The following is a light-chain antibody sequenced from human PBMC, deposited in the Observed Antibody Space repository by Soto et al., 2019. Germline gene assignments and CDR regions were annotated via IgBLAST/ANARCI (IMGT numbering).Light chain of an antibody. CDR2: KAS. J-gene: IGKJ1*01. CDR1: QSISSW. CDR3: QQYDTYLT. V-gene: IGKV1-5*03. Sequence: DIQITQSPSTLSASVGDRVIITCRASQSISSWLAWYQQKPGKAPKLLIYKASTLESGVPSRFSGSGSGTDFTLTISSLQPDDFATYFCQQYDTYLTFGQGTKVDI.